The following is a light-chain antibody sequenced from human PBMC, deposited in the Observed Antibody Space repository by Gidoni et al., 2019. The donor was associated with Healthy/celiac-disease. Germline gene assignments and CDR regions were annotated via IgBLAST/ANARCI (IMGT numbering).Light chain of an antibody. Sequence: DSQITQSPSSLSASVGDRVTITCRASPSISSYLNWYQQKPGKAPKLLIYAASSLQSGVPSRFSGSGSGTDFTLTISSLQPEDFATYYCQQSYSTPRTFGHGTKVEIK. V-gene: IGKV1-39*01. CDR3: QQSYSTPRT. J-gene: IGKJ1*01. CDR1: PSISSY. CDR2: AAS.